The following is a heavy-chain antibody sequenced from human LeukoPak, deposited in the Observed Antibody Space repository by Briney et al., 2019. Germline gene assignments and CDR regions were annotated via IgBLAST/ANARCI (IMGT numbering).Heavy chain of an antibody. CDR2: IKSDGSFT. Sequence: PGGSLRLSCAASGFTFSSYWMHWVRQAPGKGLVWVSRIKSDGSFTSYADSVKGRFTISRDNAKNTLYLQMNSLRAEDTAVYYCARDPTYSSSFSWFDPWGQGTLVTVSS. CDR3: ARDPTYSSSFSWFDP. D-gene: IGHD6-13*01. V-gene: IGHV3-74*01. J-gene: IGHJ5*02. CDR1: GFTFSSYW.